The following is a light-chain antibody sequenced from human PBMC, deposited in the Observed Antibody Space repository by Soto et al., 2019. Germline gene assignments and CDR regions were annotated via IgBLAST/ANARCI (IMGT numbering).Light chain of an antibody. CDR1: QSISSN. CDR2: GAS. Sequence: EILMTQSPATLSVSPGERATLSCRASQSISSNLACYQQKPGQAPRLLIFGASTRATGIPARFSGSGSGTEFTLTVSSLQSEDFAVYYCQYFNTGPRAFGQGTKVEIK. CDR3: QYFNTGPRA. V-gene: IGKV3-15*01. J-gene: IGKJ1*01.